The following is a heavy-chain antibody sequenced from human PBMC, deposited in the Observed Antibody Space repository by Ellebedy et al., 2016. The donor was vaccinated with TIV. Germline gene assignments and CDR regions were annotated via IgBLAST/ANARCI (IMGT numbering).Heavy chain of an antibody. V-gene: IGHV3-74*01. CDR2: IHSDGTST. Sequence: GESLKISXAASGFIFSSYWMHWVRQVPGKGLVWVSRIHSDGTSTNYADSVKGRFTISRDNTKSTLYLQMNSLRAEDTAVYYCAKDPYFYYYMDVWGKGTTVTVSS. J-gene: IGHJ6*03. CDR1: GFIFSSYW. CDR3: AKDPYFYYYMDV.